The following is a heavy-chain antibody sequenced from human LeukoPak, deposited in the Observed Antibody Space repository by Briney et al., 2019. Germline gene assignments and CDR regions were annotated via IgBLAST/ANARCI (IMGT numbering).Heavy chain of an antibody. CDR2: IYYSGSN. CDR3: ARHGRYYDILTGYCYWFDP. V-gene: IGHV4-39*01. D-gene: IGHD3-9*01. Sequence: KPSETLSLTCTVSGGSISSSSYYWGWIRQPPGKGLEWIGSIYYSGSNQYNPSLKSRVTISVDTSKNQFSLNLSSVTAADTAVYYCARHGRYYDILTGYCYWFDPWGQGTLVTVSS. CDR1: GGSISSSSYY. J-gene: IGHJ5*02.